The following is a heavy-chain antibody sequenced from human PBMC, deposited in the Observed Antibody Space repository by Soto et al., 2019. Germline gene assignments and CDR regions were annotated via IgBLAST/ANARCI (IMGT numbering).Heavy chain of an antibody. Sequence: SETLSLTCTVSGGSISSYYRSWIRQPPGKGLEWIGYIHYSGSTNYNPSLKSRVTISVDTSKNQFSLKLTSVTAADTAVYYCARYSRAENWFDPWGQGTLVTVSS. V-gene: IGHV4-59*08. J-gene: IGHJ5*02. CDR2: IHYSGST. CDR3: ARYSRAENWFDP. CDR1: GGSISSYY. D-gene: IGHD6-13*01.